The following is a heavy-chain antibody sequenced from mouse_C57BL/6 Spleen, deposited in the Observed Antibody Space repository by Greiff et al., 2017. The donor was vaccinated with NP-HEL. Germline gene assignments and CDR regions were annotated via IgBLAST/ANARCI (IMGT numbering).Heavy chain of an antibody. D-gene: IGHD2-4*01. CDR2: ISSGGSYT. V-gene: IGHV5-6*01. CDR3: ARHYDYIYAMDY. CDR1: GFTFSSYG. J-gene: IGHJ4*01. Sequence: VHVKQSGGDLVKPGGSLKLSCAASGFTFSSYGMSWVRQTPDKRLEWVATISSGGSYTYYPDSVKGRFHISRDNAKNTLYLQMSSLKSEDTAMYYCARHYDYIYAMDYWGQGTSVTVSS.